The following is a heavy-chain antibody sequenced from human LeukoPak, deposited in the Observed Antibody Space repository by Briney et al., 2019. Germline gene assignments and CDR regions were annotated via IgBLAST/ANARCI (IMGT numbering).Heavy chain of an antibody. CDR2: IKQDGSEK. J-gene: IGHJ4*02. CDR1: GFTFSSYW. Sequence: GGSLRLSCAASGFTFSSYWMSWVRQAPGKGLEWVANIKQDGSEKYYVDSVKGRFTISRDNAKNSLYLQMNSLRAEDTAVYYCARDRNFPAYYFDYWGQGALVTVSS. V-gene: IGHV3-7*03. D-gene: IGHD1-14*01. CDR3: ARDRNFPAYYFDY.